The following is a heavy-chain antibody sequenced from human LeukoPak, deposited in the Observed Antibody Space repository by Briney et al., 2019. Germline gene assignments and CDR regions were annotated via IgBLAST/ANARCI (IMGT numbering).Heavy chain of an antibody. V-gene: IGHV3-64D*06. CDR1: GFTFSSYV. J-gene: IGHJ4*02. Sequence: GGSLRPSGSASGFTFSSYVMHWVRQAPGKGLEYVSAISSNGGSTYYADSVKGRFTISRDNSKNTLYLQMSSVRAEDTAVYYCVRTTVLRYFDWLLYSPGPCGYFDYWGQGTLVTVSS. CDR2: ISSNGGST. D-gene: IGHD3-9*01. CDR3: VRTTVLRYFDWLLYSPGPCGYFDY.